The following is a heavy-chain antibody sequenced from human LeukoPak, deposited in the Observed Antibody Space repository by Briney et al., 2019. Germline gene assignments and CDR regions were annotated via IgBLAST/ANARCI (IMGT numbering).Heavy chain of an antibody. CDR1: GFTFSGSA. V-gene: IGHV3-73*01. Sequence: GGSLKLPCAASGFTFSGSAMHWVRQASGKGLEGGGRIRSKTNNYATAYDAWVKGRVTISRDDSNNTAYLQMNSLKTEDTAVYYCTTRRGIVGATPADYWGQGTLVTVSS. J-gene: IGHJ4*02. CDR2: IRSKTNNYAT. CDR3: TTRRGIVGATPADY. D-gene: IGHD1-26*01.